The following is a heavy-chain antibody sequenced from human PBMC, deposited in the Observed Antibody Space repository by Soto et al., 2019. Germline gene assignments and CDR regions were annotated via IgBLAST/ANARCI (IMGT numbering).Heavy chain of an antibody. J-gene: IGHJ6*02. CDR2: ISPLSGVT. CDR1: GYNYTGYY. V-gene: IGHV1-2*02. CDR3: AREFDSGDLGLDV. Sequence: APVKVSCRASGYNYTGYYIHWERPAPGQGLEWMGWISPLSGVTSYAQRFQGRVTFATDTSVNTPYMELRWLKAGDPALYYCAREFDSGDLGLDVWGQGTTVTVCS. D-gene: IGHD4-17*01.